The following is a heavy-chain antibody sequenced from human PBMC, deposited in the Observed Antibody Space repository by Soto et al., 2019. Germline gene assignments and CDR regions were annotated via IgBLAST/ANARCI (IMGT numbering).Heavy chain of an antibody. CDR1: TWSFSDYY. Sequence: AGTLSLTCAVYTWSFSDYYWTWIRQPPGMGLEWIGEINHRGSAKYNPSLKSRVSISVDTSKNQFSLNLNSVTAADTAVYYCARGLSVPASASHYFDSWGQGTPVTVSS. J-gene: IGHJ4*02. V-gene: IGHV4-34*01. CDR3: ARGLSVPASASHYFDS. CDR2: INHRGSA. D-gene: IGHD2-15*01.